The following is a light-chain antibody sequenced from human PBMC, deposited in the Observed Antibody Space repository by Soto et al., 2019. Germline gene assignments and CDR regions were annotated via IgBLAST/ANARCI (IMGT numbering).Light chain of an antibody. Sequence: EIVLTPSPGSLSLSPGERATLSCRASQSVTTNYLAWYQQKPGQAPRLLIYGASSGATGIPDSFSGSGSGTDFTLTISRLEPEDFEVYYCQEYGSSPVTFGQGTRLDIK. J-gene: IGKJ5*01. CDR1: QSVTTNY. CDR3: QEYGSSPVT. V-gene: IGKV3-20*01. CDR2: GAS.